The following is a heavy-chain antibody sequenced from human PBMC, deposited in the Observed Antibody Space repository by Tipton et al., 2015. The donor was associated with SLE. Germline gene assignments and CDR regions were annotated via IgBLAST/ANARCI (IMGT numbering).Heavy chain of an antibody. V-gene: IGHV3-30*02. D-gene: IGHD5-12*01. J-gene: IGHJ3*01. CDR1: GFTFSTND. CDR2: IRAAGSNT. CDR3: ARDVGGSHGV. Sequence: SLRLSCVASGFTFSTNDMHWVRQAPGKGLEWVAFIRAAGSNTFYADSVQGRFTISRDNSKNTLSLQMNSLRAEDTAVYFCARDVGGSHGVWGQGTTVTVSS.